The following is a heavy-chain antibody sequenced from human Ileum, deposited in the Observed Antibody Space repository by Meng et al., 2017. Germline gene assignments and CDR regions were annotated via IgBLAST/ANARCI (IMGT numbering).Heavy chain of an antibody. D-gene: IGHD6-13*01. V-gene: IGHV4-31*03. J-gene: IGHJ4*02. CDR1: GGSISSGGYY. Sequence: QVQLQESGPGLVKPSQTLSFTCTVSGGSISSGGYYWSWFRQHPGKGLEWFGYIYYSGTTYDNPSLKSRVTISVDTSKNQFSLKLSSVTAADTAVYYCAREPPEAAGTGADYWGQGTLVTVSS. CDR2: IYYSGTT. CDR3: AREPPEAAGTGADY.